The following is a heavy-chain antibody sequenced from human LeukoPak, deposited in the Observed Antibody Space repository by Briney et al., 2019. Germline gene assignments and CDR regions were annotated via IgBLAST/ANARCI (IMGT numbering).Heavy chain of an antibody. CDR2: VKQGGSEK. CDR3: GRGDGYHRL. Sequence: RASLRLSCAASGVTFTTYWMTWVRHTPGKGLEWVAKVKQGGSEKYYVDSVSSLFTISTDNTKNSLSLEMSSLRGEATAVYFCGRGDGYHRLWGQGTLVTVSS. V-gene: IGHV3-7*01. J-gene: IGHJ4*02. CDR1: GVTFTTYW. D-gene: IGHD5-24*01.